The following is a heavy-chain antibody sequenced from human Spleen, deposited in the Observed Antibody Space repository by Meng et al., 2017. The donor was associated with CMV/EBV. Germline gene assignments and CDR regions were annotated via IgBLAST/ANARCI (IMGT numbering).Heavy chain of an antibody. CDR3: HTAPREPRFLEWLLYV. CDR2: ISSIGSTI. D-gene: IGHD3-3*01. CDR1: GFTVSGNY. V-gene: IGHV3-11*04. Sequence: GESLKISCAASGFTVSGNYMSWVRQAPGKGLEWVSYISSIGSTIYYADSVKGRFTISRDNAKNSLYLQMNSLRAEDTAVYYCHTAPREPRFLEWLLYVWGQGTTVTVSS. J-gene: IGHJ6*02.